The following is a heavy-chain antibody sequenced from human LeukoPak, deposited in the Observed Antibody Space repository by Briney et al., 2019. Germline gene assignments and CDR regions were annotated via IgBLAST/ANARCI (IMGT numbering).Heavy chain of an antibody. D-gene: IGHD3-16*02. V-gene: IGHV4-59*08. CDR3: ARRAITFGGVIVDNYFDY. CDR2: LYYSGST. J-gene: IGHJ4*02. CDR1: GGSISSYY. Sequence: PSETLSLTCTASGGSISSYYWSWIRQPPGKGLEWIGYLYYSGSTNYNPSLKSRVTISVDTSKNQFSLKLSSVTAADTAVYYCARRAITFGGVIVDNYFDYWGQGILVTVSS.